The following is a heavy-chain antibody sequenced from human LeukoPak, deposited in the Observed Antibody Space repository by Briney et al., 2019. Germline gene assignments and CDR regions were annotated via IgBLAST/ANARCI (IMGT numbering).Heavy chain of an antibody. V-gene: IGHV1-18*01. CDR1: GFPFTSYG. D-gene: IGHD5-12*01. Sequence: ASVKVSCKASGFPFTSYGISWVRQAPGQGLEWMGWTNADNGNTNYAQKLQGRVTLTTDTPTSTAYMELRSLRSDDTAVYYCAAGRVYSGYGRGQYDYWGQGTLVTVSS. CDR3: AAGRVYSGYGRGQYDY. CDR2: TNADNGNT. J-gene: IGHJ4*02.